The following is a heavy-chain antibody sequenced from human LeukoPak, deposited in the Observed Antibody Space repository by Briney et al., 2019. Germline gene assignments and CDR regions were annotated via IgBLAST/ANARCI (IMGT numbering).Heavy chain of an antibody. D-gene: IGHD3-22*01. CDR1: GFSLSDYW. J-gene: IGHJ4*02. CDR3: TRDLNHDSSG. CDR2: IKFDGSEI. Sequence: GGSLRLSCAASGFSLSDYWMTWVRQAPGKGLECVGNIKFDGSEIYYLDSVRDRFSISRDNAKNSLYLQMHSLRVEDTAVYYCTRDLNHDSSGWGQGTLVTVSS. V-gene: IGHV3-7*01.